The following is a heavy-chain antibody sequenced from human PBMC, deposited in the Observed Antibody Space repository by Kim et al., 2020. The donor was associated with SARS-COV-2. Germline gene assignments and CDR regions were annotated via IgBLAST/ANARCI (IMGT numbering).Heavy chain of an antibody. V-gene: IGHV4-39*01. Sequence: SETLSLTCTVSGGSISSSSYYWGWIRQPPGKGLEWIGSIYYSGSTYYNPSLKSRVTISVDTSKNQFSLKLSSVTAADTAVYYCARHRNIGYPLLYNWFDPWGQGTLVTVSS. J-gene: IGHJ5*02. CDR1: GGSISSSSYY. D-gene: IGHD5-12*01. CDR2: IYYSGST. CDR3: ARHRNIGYPLLYNWFDP.